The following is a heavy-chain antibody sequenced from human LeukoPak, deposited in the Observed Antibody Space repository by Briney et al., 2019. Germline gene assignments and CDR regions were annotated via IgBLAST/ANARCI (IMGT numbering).Heavy chain of an antibody. CDR2: FDPEEGET. V-gene: IGHV1-24*01. J-gene: IGHJ5*01. Sequence: GASVKVSCKDSGSTLTELSIQWVRQPPGEGLEWMGGFDPEEGETLYAQKFQGRVTMTEDTSTDTAYMELSSLRSEDTAVYYCTTDQGYSEANDWFDSWGQGTLVTVSS. D-gene: IGHD1-26*01. CDR3: TTDQGYSEANDWFDS. CDR1: GSTLTELS.